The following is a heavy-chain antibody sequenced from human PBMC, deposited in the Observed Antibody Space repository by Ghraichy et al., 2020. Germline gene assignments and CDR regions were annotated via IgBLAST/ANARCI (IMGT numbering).Heavy chain of an antibody. CDR1: GFTFSSYA. CDR3: AKRQLGGYYYYYYGMDV. J-gene: IGHJ6*02. CDR2: ISGSGGST. Sequence: GGSLRLSCAASGFTFSSYAMSWVRQAPGKGLEWVSAISGSGGSTYYADSVKGRFTISRDNSKNTLYLQMNSLRAEDTAVYYCAKRQLGGYYYYYYGMDVWGQGTTVTVSS. V-gene: IGHV3-23*01. D-gene: IGHD6-6*01.